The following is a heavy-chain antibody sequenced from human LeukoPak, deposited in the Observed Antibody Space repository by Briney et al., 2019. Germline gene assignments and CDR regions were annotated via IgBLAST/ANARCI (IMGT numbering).Heavy chain of an antibody. CDR1: GFTFSNYA. J-gene: IGHJ4*02. V-gene: IGHV3-30-3*01. CDR2: ISYDGSNK. CDR3: ARGFTDDVY. Sequence: GGSLRLSCAASGFTFSNYAMHWVRQAPGKGLEWVAVISYDGSNKYYADSVKGRFTISRDNSKNTLYLQMNSLRAEDTAVYYCARGFTDDVYWGQGTLVTVSS. D-gene: IGHD1-1*01.